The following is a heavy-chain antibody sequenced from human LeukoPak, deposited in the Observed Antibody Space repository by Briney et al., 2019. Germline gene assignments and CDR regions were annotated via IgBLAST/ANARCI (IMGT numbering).Heavy chain of an antibody. D-gene: IGHD6-19*01. CDR3: SRERARPVTGTWLEYDF. V-gene: IGHV1-18*01. CDR1: GYTFTTYS. J-gene: IGHJ4*02. Sequence: APVKVSCKASGYTFTTYSISWVRQAPGQGLEWMGWISGYTGDTNYTQKFQDRVTMTTDTSTSTAYMELRSLRSDDTGVYFCSRERARPVTGTWLEYDFWGQGTLVTVSS. CDR2: ISGYTGDT.